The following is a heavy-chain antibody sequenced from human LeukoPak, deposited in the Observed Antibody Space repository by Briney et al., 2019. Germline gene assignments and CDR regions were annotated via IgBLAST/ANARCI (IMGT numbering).Heavy chain of an antibody. D-gene: IGHD1-14*01. CDR1: GFTFSSYA. CDR2: ISYDGSNK. J-gene: IGHJ4*02. Sequence: GGSLRLSCAASGFTFSSYAMHWVRQAPGKGLEWVAVISYDGSNKYYADSVKGRFTISRDNSKNTLYLQMNSLRAEDTAVYYCAREPLYWGQGTLVTVSP. CDR3: AREPLY. V-gene: IGHV3-30-3*01.